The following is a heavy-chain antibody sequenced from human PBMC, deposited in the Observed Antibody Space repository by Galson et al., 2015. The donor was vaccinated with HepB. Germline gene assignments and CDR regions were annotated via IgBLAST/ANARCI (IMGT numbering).Heavy chain of an antibody. V-gene: IGHV1-69*13. J-gene: IGHJ4*02. CDR3: ARDLYSGYDYVIGY. Sequence: SVKVSCKASGYTFTSYYMHWVRQAPGQGLEWMGGIIPIFGTANYAQKFQGRVTITADESTSTAYMELSSLRSEDTAVYHCARDLYSGYDYVIGYWGQGTLVTVSS. D-gene: IGHD5-12*01. CDR1: GYTFTSYY. CDR2: IIPIFGTA.